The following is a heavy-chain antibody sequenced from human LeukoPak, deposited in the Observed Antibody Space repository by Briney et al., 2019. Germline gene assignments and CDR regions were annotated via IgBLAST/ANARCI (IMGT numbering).Heavy chain of an antibody. Sequence: SETLSLTCTVSGGSISSGDYYWSWIRQPPGKGLEWIGYIYYSGSTYYNPSLKSRVTISVDTSKNQFSLKLSSVTAADTAVYYCARTGGGYNSNFDYWGQGTLVTVSS. J-gene: IGHJ4*02. CDR2: IYYSGST. CDR3: ARTGGGYNSNFDY. CDR1: GGSISSGDYY. V-gene: IGHV4-30-4*01. D-gene: IGHD5-24*01.